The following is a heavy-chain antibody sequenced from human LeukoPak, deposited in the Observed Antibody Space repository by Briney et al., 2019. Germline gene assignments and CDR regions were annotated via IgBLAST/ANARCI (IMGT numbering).Heavy chain of an antibody. J-gene: IGHJ4*02. Sequence: ASVKVSCKASGYTFTSYYMHWVRLAPGQGLEWMGIINPSGGSTSYAQKFQGRVTMTRDMSTSIVYMELSSLRSEDTAVYYCATEPYYYGSGSTRATYFDYWGQGTLVTVSS. CDR1: GYTFTSYY. V-gene: IGHV1-46*01. D-gene: IGHD3-10*01. CDR3: ATEPYYYGSGSTRATYFDY. CDR2: INPSGGST.